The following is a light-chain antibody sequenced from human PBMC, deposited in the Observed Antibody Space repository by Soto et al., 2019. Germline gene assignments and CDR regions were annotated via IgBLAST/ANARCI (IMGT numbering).Light chain of an antibody. CDR2: GAS. CDR3: QQYDFLPLT. V-gene: IGKV3-20*01. CDR1: QSVSRNY. Sequence: EVVLTQSPGTLSLSPGDRATLSCRASQSVSRNYLAWYQQKPGQTPRLLIFGASNRAADIPARFSASGSGTVFTLTISGLEPDDFAVYYCQQYDFLPLTFGGGTRL. J-gene: IGKJ4*01.